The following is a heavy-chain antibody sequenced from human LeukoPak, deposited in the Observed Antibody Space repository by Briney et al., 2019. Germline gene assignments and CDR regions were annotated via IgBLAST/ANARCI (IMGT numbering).Heavy chain of an antibody. CDR3: AKDIGERGYKNY. V-gene: IGHV3-43*02. Sequence: GGSLRLSCAASGFIFKDYGMHWVRQAPGKGLEWVSLISGDGGTTFYADSVKGRFTISRDNSKNSLYLQMNSLRTEDTAFYYCAKDIGERGYKNYWGQGTLVTVSS. CDR1: GFIFKDYG. D-gene: IGHD5-18*01. J-gene: IGHJ4*02. CDR2: ISGDGGTT.